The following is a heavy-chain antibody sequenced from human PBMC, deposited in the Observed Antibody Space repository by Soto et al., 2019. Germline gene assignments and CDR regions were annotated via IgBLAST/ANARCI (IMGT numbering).Heavy chain of an antibody. J-gene: IGHJ4*02. D-gene: IGHD2-2*01. Sequence: SVKVSCKASGGTFGSYTLNWVRQAPGQGLEWLGGIMPFIDTSTYAQMLQGRVTITADKSTSTVYMELSSLKSDDTAVYYCGRGGYASSYRFDYWGQGTLVTVSS. CDR3: GRGGYASSYRFDY. CDR2: IMPFIDTS. CDR1: GGTFGSYT. V-gene: IGHV1-69*06.